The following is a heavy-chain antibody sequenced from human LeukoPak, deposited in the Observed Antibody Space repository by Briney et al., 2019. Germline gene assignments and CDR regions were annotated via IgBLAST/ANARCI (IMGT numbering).Heavy chain of an antibody. CDR3: ARALRYYSDSRGYAFDY. CDR2: IIPIFRTA. V-gene: IGHV1-69*13. J-gene: IGHJ4*02. CDR1: GGTFRSFA. D-gene: IGHD3-22*01. Sequence: ASVKVSCKASGGTFRSFAISWVRQAPAQGLEWMGGIIPIFRTANYAQKFQGRVTITADESTSTASMELSSLRSEVTAVYYCARALRYYSDSRGYAFDYWGQGTLVTVSS.